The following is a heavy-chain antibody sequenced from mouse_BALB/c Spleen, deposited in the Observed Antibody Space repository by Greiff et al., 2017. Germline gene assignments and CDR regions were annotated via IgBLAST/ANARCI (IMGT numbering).Heavy chain of an antibody. J-gene: IGHJ4*01. V-gene: IGHV5-6-4*01. CDR3: TRRGDSAMDD. CDR1: GFTFSSYT. Sequence: EVHLVESGGGLVKPGGSLKLSCAASGFTFSSYTMSWVRQTPEKRLEWVATISSGGSYTDYPDSVKGRFTISRDNAKNTLYLQMSSLKSEDTAMYYCTRRGDSAMDDWGQGTSVTVSS. CDR2: ISSGGSYT.